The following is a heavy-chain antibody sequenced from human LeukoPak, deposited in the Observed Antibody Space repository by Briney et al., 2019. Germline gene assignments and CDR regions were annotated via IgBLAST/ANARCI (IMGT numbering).Heavy chain of an antibody. J-gene: IGHJ4*02. CDR1: GGSFSGYY. Sequence: SETLSLTCAVYGGSFSGYYWSWIRQPPGKGREWIGEINHSGSTNYNPSLKSRVTISVDTSKNQFSLKLSSVTAADTAVYYCARATTRWLGKYYFDYWGQGTLVTVSS. CDR2: INHSGST. D-gene: IGHD6-19*01. V-gene: IGHV4-34*01. CDR3: ARATTRWLGKYYFDY.